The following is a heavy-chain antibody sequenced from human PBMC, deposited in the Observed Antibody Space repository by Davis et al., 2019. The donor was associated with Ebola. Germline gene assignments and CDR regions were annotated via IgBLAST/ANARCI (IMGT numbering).Heavy chain of an antibody. Sequence: PGGSLRLSCAASGFSFSTYWMSWVRQAPGKGLEWVANIQQDGSEKNYLDSVKGRFTISRDNAKNSLYLQMDSLRAEDTAVYYCGRDSAIVGATGTLDIWGHGTTVIVSS. V-gene: IGHV3-7*01. D-gene: IGHD1-26*01. CDR2: IQQDGSEK. CDR3: GRDSAIVGATGTLDI. CDR1: GFSFSTYW. J-gene: IGHJ3*02.